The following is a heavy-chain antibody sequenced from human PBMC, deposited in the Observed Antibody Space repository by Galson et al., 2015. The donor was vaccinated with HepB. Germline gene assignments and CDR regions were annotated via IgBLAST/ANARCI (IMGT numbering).Heavy chain of an antibody. V-gene: IGHV3-30*04. D-gene: IGHD4-11*01. J-gene: IGHJ6*02. CDR1: GFTFNNYA. CDR3: ARGIPRTTDYISKHYYYGMDV. CDR2: ISNDATNQ. Sequence: SLRLSCAASGFTFNNYAMHWVRQAPGRGLEWVAVISNDATNQFYGDSVQGRFTISRDNSRNTLYLQVNSLKNGDTAVYYCARGIPRTTDYISKHYYYGMDVWGQGTTVTVSS.